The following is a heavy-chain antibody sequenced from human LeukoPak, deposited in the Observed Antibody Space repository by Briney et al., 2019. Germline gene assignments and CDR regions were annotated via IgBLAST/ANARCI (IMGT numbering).Heavy chain of an antibody. Sequence: GRSLRLSCAASGFTFSSYTMHWVRQAPGKGLEWVAVISFDGSNKYYVDPVKGRFTISRDSSKNTLFLQMNSLRTEDTAVYYCAKTGNYHHNWFDPWGQGTLVTVSS. CDR1: GFTFSSYT. CDR2: ISFDGSNK. D-gene: IGHD3-10*01. V-gene: IGHV3-30*18. J-gene: IGHJ5*02. CDR3: AKTGNYHHNWFDP.